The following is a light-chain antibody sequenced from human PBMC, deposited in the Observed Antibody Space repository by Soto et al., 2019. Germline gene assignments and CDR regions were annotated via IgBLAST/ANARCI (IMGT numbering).Light chain of an antibody. CDR1: SSDVGGYHY. V-gene: IGLV2-11*01. CDR3: CSYAGSYTLV. CDR2: DVN. J-gene: IGLJ2*01. Sequence: QSALTQPRSVSGSPGQSVTLSCTGTSSDVGGYHYVSWYQHHPGKAPKIFIFDVNQRPSGVPDRFSGSKSGNTASLTISGLQTEDEADYYCCSYAGSYTLVFGGGTKVTVL.